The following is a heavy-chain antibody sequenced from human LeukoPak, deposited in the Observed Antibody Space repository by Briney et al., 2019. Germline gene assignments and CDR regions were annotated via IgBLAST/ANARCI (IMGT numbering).Heavy chain of an antibody. D-gene: IGHD3-10*01. V-gene: IGHV1-8*03. Sequence: ASVKVSCKASGHTFTGYYMHWVRQATGQGLEWMGWMNPNSGNTGYAQKFQGRVTITRNTSISTAYMELSSLRSEDTAVYYCARAPRITMVRGVNPFDYWGQGTLVTVSS. J-gene: IGHJ4*02. CDR1: GHTFTGYY. CDR2: MNPNSGNT. CDR3: ARAPRITMVRGVNPFDY.